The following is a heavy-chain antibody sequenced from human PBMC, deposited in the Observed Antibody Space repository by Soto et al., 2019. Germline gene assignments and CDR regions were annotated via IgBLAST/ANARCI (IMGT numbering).Heavy chain of an antibody. D-gene: IGHD3-3*01. CDR2: ISYDGSNK. V-gene: IGHV3-30-3*01. CDR1: GFTFSSYA. Sequence: QVQLVESGGGVVQPGRSLRLSCAASGFTFSSYAMHWVRQAPGKGLEWVAVISYDGSNKYYADSVKGRFTISRDNSKNTLYLQMNSLRAEDTAVYYCARERRFLETDYYYYGMDVWGQGTTVTVSS. J-gene: IGHJ6*02. CDR3: ARERRFLETDYYYYGMDV.